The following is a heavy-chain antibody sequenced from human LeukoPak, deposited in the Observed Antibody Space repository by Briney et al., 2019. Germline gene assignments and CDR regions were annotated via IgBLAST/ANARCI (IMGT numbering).Heavy chain of an antibody. V-gene: IGHV3-74*01. CDR3: ARVSSGSYFGYYYYYMDV. J-gene: IGHJ6*03. CDR2: VNSDGSST. Sequence: GGSLRLSCAASGFTFSNYWMHWVRQAPGKGLVWVSRVNSDGSSTSYADSVKGRFTISRDNAKNTLYLQMDSLRAEDTAVYYCARVSSGSYFGYYYYYMDVWGKGTTVTVSS. D-gene: IGHD1-26*01. CDR1: GFTFSNYW.